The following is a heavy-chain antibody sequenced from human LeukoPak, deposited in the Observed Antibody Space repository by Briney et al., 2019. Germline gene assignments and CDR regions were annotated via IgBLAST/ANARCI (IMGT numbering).Heavy chain of an antibody. J-gene: IGHJ2*01. Sequence: SETLSLTCAVYGGSFSGYYWSWIRQPPGKGLEWIGEINHSGSTNYNPPLKSRVTISVDTSKDQFSLKLSSVTAADTAVYYCARGSRGVVVAVPYWYFDLWGRGTLVTVSS. V-gene: IGHV4-34*01. CDR3: ARGSRGVVVAVPYWYFDL. CDR2: INHSGST. D-gene: IGHD2-15*01. CDR1: GGSFSGYY.